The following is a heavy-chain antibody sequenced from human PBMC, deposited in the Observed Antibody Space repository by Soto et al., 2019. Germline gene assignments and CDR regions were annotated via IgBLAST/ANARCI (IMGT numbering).Heavy chain of an antibody. V-gene: IGHV4-34*01. CDR3: ARGQREYHLRYNWFDP. D-gene: IGHD2-2*01. J-gene: IGHJ5*02. CDR2: INHSGST. Sequence: SETLSLTCAVYGGSFSGYYWSWIRQPPGKGLEWIGEINHSGSTNYNPSLKSRVTISVDTSKNQFSLKLSSVTAADTAVYYCARGQREYHLRYNWFDPWGQEPLLPIPP. CDR1: GGSFSGYY.